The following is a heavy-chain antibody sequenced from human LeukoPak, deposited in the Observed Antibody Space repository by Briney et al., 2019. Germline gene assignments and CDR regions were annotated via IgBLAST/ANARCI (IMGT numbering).Heavy chain of an antibody. V-gene: IGHV3-7*01. CDR2: IKPDGSDK. Sequence: GGSLRLSCVGSGFSFRSHWVNWVRQSPGKGLEWVANIKPDGSDKYYVDSARGRFTFSRDNAKKSAFLQMNSLRAEDTAIYYCATISAQTFDIWGQGTLVSVSS. CDR1: GFSFRSHW. D-gene: IGHD5-24*01. CDR3: ATISAQTFDI. J-gene: IGHJ3*02.